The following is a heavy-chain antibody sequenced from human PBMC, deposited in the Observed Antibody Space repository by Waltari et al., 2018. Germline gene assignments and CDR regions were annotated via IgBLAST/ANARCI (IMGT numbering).Heavy chain of an antibody. Sequence: QVQLVQSGAEVKKPGASVKVSCKASGYTFTGYYMHWVRQAPGQGLEWRGRINPNSGGTNYAQKFQGRVTMTRDTSISTAYMELSRLRSDDTAVYYCAGGYYDSSGLDAFDIWGQGTMVTVSS. CDR1: GYTFTGYY. V-gene: IGHV1-2*06. D-gene: IGHD3-22*01. J-gene: IGHJ3*02. CDR3: AGGYYDSSGLDAFDI. CDR2: INPNSGGT.